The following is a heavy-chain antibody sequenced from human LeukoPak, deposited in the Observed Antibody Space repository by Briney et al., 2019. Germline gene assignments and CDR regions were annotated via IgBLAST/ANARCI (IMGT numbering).Heavy chain of an antibody. CDR1: GYTFTGYY. D-gene: IGHD2-8*01. J-gene: IGHJ5*02. V-gene: IGHV1-3*03. CDR2: INAGNGNT. Sequence: GASVTVSCKASGYTFTGYYMHWVRQAPGQGLEWMGWINAGNGNTKYSQEFQGRVTITRDTSASTAYMELSSLRSEDMAVYYCARGGAYCTNGVCEYNWFDPWGQGTLVTVSS. CDR3: ARGGAYCTNGVCEYNWFDP.